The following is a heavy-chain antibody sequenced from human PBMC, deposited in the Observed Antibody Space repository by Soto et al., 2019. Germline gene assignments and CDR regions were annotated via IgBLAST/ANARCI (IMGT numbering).Heavy chain of an antibody. CDR2: ISSSSSYI. CDR3: ATERYSTTWNDAFDI. Sequence: GGSLRLSCAASGLTFSSYSMNWVRQAPGKGLEWVSSISSSSSYIYYADSVKGRFTISRDNARQSLYLQMNSLRAEDTAVYYCATERYSTTWNDAFDIWGQGTMVTVSS. D-gene: IGHD6-13*01. V-gene: IGHV3-21*01. CDR1: GLTFSSYS. J-gene: IGHJ3*02.